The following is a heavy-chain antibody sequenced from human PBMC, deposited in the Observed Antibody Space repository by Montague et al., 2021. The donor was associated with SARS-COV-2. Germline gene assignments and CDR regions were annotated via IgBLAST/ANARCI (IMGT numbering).Heavy chain of an antibody. CDR2: TYYGSSWNT. V-gene: IGHV6-1*01. D-gene: IGHD3-16*02. CDR3: ARLGFVELWLNLGWFDP. J-gene: IGHJ5*02. Sequence: CAISGDSVSRNNPAWNWIRQSPSRGLEWLGRTYYGSSWNTDYAVSVKSRITISPDTSKNQFSLELRSVTAADTAVYYCARLGFVELWLNLGWFDPWGQGTLVTVSS. CDR1: GDSVSRNNPA.